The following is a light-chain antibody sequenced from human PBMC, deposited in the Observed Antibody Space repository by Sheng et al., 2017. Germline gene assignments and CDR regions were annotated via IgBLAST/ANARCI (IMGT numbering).Light chain of an antibody. Sequence: QSVLTQSPSASGTPGQRVTISCDGTWPNIGINFVYWYQQLPGTAPKVLIYRDNQRPSGVPDRFSGSKSGTSGSLAISGLRSEDEADYYCAAWDGSLSVWVFGGVTKVTVL. CDR1: WPNIGINF. CDR3: AAWDGSLSVWV. V-gene: IGLV1-47*01. CDR2: RDN. J-gene: IGLJ3*02.